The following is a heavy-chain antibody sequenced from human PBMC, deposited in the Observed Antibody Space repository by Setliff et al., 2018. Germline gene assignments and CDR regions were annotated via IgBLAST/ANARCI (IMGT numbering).Heavy chain of an antibody. V-gene: IGHV4-59*08. CDR2: IYYSGST. J-gene: IGHJ4*02. CDR3: AGTPALGTSWLSPFDY. Sequence: PSETLSLTCTVSGGSISNYYWSWIRQPPGKGLEWIGYIYYSGSTNYNPSLTSRVTISVDTSKNQVSLKLSSVTAADTAMYYCAGTPALGTSWLSPFDYWGQGIQVTVSS. D-gene: IGHD3-16*02. CDR1: GGSISNYY.